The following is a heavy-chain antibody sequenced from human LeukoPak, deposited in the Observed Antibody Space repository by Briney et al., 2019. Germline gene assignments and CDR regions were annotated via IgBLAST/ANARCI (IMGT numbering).Heavy chain of an antibody. CDR2: FDPEDGET. J-gene: IGHJ4*02. V-gene: IGHV1-24*01. Sequence: ASVKVSCKVSGYTLAELSMHWVRQAPGKGLEGMVGFDPEDGETIYAQKFQGRVTMTEDTSTDTAYMELSSLRSEDTAVYYCATDPYYYDSSGYYSDYWGQGTLVTVSS. CDR3: ATDPYYYDSSGYYSDY. D-gene: IGHD3-22*01. CDR1: GYTLAELS.